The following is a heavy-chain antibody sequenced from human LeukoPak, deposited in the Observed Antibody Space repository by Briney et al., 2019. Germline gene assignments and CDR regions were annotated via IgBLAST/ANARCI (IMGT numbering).Heavy chain of an antibody. CDR1: GYTFSTYG. V-gene: IGHV1-18*01. D-gene: IGHD2-21*02. CDR2: MNLFDGNT. J-gene: IGHJ3*02. Sequence: ASVKVSCKASGYTFSTYGITWVRQAPGQGLEWMAWMNLFDGNTNYAEKFQGRLTVTIDASTTTAYMELRSLRSDDTAVYYCARGGKCGGDCEALDIRGQGTKVTVSS. CDR3: ARGGKCGGDCEALDI.